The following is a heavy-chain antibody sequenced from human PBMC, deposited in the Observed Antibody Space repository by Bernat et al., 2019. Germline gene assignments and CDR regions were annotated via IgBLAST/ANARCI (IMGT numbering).Heavy chain of an antibody. J-gene: IGHJ4*02. V-gene: IGHV3-23*01. D-gene: IGHD5-12*01. CDR1: GFTFSSYA. CDR3: AKDGWRRLTRDVYFDY. CDR2: ISGSGSTT. Sequence: EVQMLESGGGLAQPGGSLRLSCAASGFTFSSYAMSLVRQAPGTGLGWVSAISGSGSTTYNAEAGKGRFTISRDNSKNTLYLQMNSLRDEDTAVYYCAKDGWRRLTRDVYFDYWGQGTLVNVSA.